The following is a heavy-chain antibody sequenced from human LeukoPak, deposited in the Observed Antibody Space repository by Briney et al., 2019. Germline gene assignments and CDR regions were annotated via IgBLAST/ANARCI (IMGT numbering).Heavy chain of an antibody. J-gene: IGHJ5*02. D-gene: IGHD3-16*01. Sequence: PGRSLRLSCAASGFTFSSYGIHWVRQAPGKGLEWVAVISYDGSNKYYADSVKGRFTISRDNSKNTLYLQMNSLRAEDTAVYYCAKGAGGRPNWFDPWGQGTLVTVSS. CDR3: AKGAGGRPNWFDP. CDR2: ISYDGSNK. V-gene: IGHV3-30*18. CDR1: GFTFSSYG.